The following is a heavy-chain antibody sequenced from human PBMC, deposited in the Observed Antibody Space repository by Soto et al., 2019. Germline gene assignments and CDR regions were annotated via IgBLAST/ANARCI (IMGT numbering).Heavy chain of an antibody. D-gene: IGHD6-13*01. Sequence: LRLSCAASGVTFSSYWMSWVRQAPGKGLEWVANIKQDGGEKYYVDSVKGRFTIYRDNAKNSLYLQMNSLRVEDTALYYCARRYSSSWSGFDPWGQGTLVTVSS. J-gene: IGHJ5*02. V-gene: IGHV3-7*01. CDR3: ARRYSSSWSGFDP. CDR2: IKQDGGEK. CDR1: GVTFSSYW.